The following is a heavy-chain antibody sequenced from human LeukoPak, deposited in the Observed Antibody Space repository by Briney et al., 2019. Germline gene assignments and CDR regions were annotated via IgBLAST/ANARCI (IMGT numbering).Heavy chain of an antibody. CDR2: ISYDGSNK. CDR1: GFTFSTYA. J-gene: IGHJ6*04. D-gene: IGHD1-1*01. CDR3: ARRGTGTTGHYYYGMDV. V-gene: IGHV3-30*04. Sequence: GRSLRLSCAASGFTFSTYAMHWVRQAPGKGLEWVAVISYDGSNKFYADSVKGRFTISRDNSKDTLYLQMNSLRAEDTAMYYCARRGTGTTGHYYYGMDVWGKGTTVTVSS.